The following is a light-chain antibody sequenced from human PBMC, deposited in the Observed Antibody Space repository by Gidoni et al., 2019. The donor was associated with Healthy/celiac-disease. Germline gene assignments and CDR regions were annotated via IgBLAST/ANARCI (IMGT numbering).Light chain of an antibody. J-gene: IGLJ2*01. CDR2: GKN. Sequence: SSELTQDPAVSVALGQTVRITCHGDSLRSYYASWYQQKPGQAPVLVSYGKNNRPSGIPDRVSGSSSGNTAYLTITGAQAEDEADDYCNSRDSSGNPVCGGGTKLTVL. CDR3: NSRDSSGNPV. CDR1: SLRSYY. V-gene: IGLV3-19*01.